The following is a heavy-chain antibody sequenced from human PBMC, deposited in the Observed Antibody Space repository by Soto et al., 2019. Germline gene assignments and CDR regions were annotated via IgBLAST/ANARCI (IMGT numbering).Heavy chain of an antibody. J-gene: IGHJ4*02. V-gene: IGHV3-48*02. CDR2: ISPAGNSV. D-gene: IGHD7-27*01. CDR3: VRGHLWAFDN. CDR1: GFTFSSYS. Sequence: GGSLRLSCVASGFTFSSYSINWIRQAPGKGPEWVSWISPAGNSVDYTDSVKGRFTISRDNAENSLYLEMNSLRDEDTAVYYCVRGHLWAFDNWGQGTLVTVSS.